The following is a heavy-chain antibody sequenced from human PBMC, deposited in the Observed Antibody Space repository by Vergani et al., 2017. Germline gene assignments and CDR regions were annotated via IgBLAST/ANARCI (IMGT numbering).Heavy chain of an antibody. CDR2: IHHSGST. J-gene: IGHJ4*02. CDR3: AASQLAFDY. V-gene: IGHV4-34*01. D-gene: IGHD6-6*01. CDR1: GGSFSGYY. Sequence: QVQLQQWGAGLLKPSETLSLTCAAYGGSFSGYYWTWIRQPPGKGLEWIGEIHHSGSTNYTPSLKSRVTISIDTSKNQFSLKLSSVTAADTAVYYCAASQLAFDYWGQGNLVTV.